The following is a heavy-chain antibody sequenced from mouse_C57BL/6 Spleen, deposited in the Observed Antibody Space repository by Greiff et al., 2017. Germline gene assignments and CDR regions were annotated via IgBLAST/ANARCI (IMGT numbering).Heavy chain of an antibody. J-gene: IGHJ4*01. Sequence: EVKLMESEGGLVQPGSSMKLSCTASGFTFSDYYMAWVRQVPEKGLEWVANINYDGSSTNYLDSLKSRFIISRDNAKNILYLKMSRLKSEDTATYYLARDKCDYYCNPYAMDYWGQGTSVTVSS. CDR1: GFTFSDYY. CDR2: INYDGSST. D-gene: IGHD1-1*01. CDR3: ARDKCDYYCNPYAMDY. V-gene: IGHV5-16*01.